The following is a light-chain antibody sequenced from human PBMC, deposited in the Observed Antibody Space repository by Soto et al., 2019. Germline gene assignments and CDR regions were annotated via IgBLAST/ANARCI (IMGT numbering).Light chain of an antibody. CDR1: SSDVGAYKY. Sequence: QSALAQPASVSGSPGQSITISCTGTSSDVGAYKYVSWYQQHPGKAPKLIIYGVSNRPSGVSNRFSGSKSGNTAFLTISGLQPEDEADYYCSSFTGTTTLDVFGTGTRSPP. CDR2: GVS. CDR3: SSFTGTTTLDV. J-gene: IGLJ1*01. V-gene: IGLV2-14*03.